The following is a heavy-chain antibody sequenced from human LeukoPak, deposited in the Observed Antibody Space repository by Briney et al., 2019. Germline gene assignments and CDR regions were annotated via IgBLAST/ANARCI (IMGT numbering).Heavy chain of an antibody. V-gene: IGHV1-2*02. CDR3: ARAIDQNDSLDY. CDR2: INPKSFGT. CDR1: GYTFTAYY. J-gene: IGHJ4*02. D-gene: IGHD3-22*01. Sequence: GASVKVSCKASGYTFTAYYMHWVRQAPGQELERMGWINPKSFGTQYAQKFQSRVTMTRDTSISTAYMELSRLRSDDTAVYYCARAIDQNDSLDYWGQGTLVSVSS.